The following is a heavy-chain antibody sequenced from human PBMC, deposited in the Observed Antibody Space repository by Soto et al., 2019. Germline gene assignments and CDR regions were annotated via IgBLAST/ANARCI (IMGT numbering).Heavy chain of an antibody. CDR3: AKDLHWYGMDV. J-gene: IGHJ6*02. V-gene: IGHV3-23*01. D-gene: IGHD1-20*01. Sequence: EVQLLESGGGLVQPGESLRLSCAASGFTFSDYFMNWVRQAPGKGLEWVSGINKDGGTTQNADFVRGRFTISRDNSRNTLYVQMNSVRAEEPALYYCAKDLHWYGMDVWGQGTTVTVS. CDR1: GFTFSDYF. CDR2: INKDGGTT.